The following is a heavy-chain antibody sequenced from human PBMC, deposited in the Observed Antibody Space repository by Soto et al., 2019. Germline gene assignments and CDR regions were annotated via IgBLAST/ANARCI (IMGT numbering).Heavy chain of an antibody. CDR3: ARASPPNSDYVSGYFDY. J-gene: IGHJ4*02. CDR2: IYRGGTT. Sequence: GGSLRLSCAASGFTVTSNYVSWVRQAPGKGLEWVSVIYRGGTTYYADSVKGRFTISRDNSKNTLYLQMNSLRAEDTAVYYCARASPPNSDYVSGYFDYRGQGTLVTVSS. V-gene: IGHV3-53*01. D-gene: IGHD3-16*01. CDR1: GFTVTSNY.